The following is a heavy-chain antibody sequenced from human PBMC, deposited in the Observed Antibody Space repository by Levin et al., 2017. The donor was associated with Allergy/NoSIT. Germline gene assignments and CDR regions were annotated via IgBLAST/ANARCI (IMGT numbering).Heavy chain of an antibody. CDR3: ARGDRWMAAPGRNLGMDG. CDR1: GFTFSSYW. Sequence: PGGSLRLSCAASGFTFSSYWMSWVRQAPGKGLEWLANIKQDGTEKHYVDSVEGRFTISRDNAKNSLYLQMNSLRAEDTALYYCARGDRWMAAPGRNLGMDGWGQGTTVTVSS. CDR2: IKQDGTEK. V-gene: IGHV3-7*01. D-gene: IGHD6-13*01. J-gene: IGHJ6*02.